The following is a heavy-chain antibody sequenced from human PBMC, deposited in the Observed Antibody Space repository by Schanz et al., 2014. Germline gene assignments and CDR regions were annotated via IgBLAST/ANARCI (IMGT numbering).Heavy chain of an antibody. Sequence: EVQLVESGGGLVQPGGSLRLSCVASGFAFSSHDMHWVRQVTGKGLQWVSAIHSTGETYYPDSVQGRFTISRENTKNSLYLQMTNLRAGDTAIYYCARVVRYSGYVRHWFLDLWGRGTSVTVSS. V-gene: IGHV3-13*01. CDR2: IHSTGET. CDR1: GFAFSSHD. D-gene: IGHD5-12*01. J-gene: IGHJ2*01. CDR3: ARVVRYSGYVRHWFLDL.